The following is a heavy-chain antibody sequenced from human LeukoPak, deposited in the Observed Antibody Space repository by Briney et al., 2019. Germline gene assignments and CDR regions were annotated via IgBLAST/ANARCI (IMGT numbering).Heavy chain of an antibody. Sequence: GGSLRLSCAASGFTFSSYAMSWVRQAPGKGLEWVSAISSSGGSTYYADSVKGRFTISRDNSKNTLYLQMNSLRAEDTAVYYCAKFGVVISLPTFDYWGQGTLVTVSS. D-gene: IGHD3-3*01. J-gene: IGHJ4*02. CDR2: ISSSGGST. CDR3: AKFGVVISLPTFDY. V-gene: IGHV3-23*01. CDR1: GFTFSSYA.